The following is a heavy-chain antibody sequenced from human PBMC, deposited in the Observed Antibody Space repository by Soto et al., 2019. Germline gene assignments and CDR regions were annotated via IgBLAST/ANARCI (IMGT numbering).Heavy chain of an antibody. J-gene: IGHJ3*02. CDR2: IYYSGST. CDR3: ARDRIHDEPNKENAFDI. Sequence: QVQLQESGPGLVKPSQTLSLTCTVSGGSISSGDYYWSWIRQPPGKGLEWIGYIYYSGSTYYNPSLKSRVIISVDTSKNQFSLKLSSVTAADTAVYYCARDRIHDEPNKENAFDIWAKGQWSPSLQ. CDR1: GGSISSGDYY. V-gene: IGHV4-30-4*01.